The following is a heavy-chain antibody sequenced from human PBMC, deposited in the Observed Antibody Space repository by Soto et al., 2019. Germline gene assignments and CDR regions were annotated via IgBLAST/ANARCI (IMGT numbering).Heavy chain of an antibody. CDR3: ARVFYYGAESGMDV. CDR1: GGSISSYY. D-gene: IGHD3-10*01. J-gene: IGHJ6*02. CDR2: IYYSGST. Sequence: SETLSLTCTVSGGSISSYYWSWIRQPPGKGLEWIGYIYYSGSTNYNPSLKSRVTISVDTSKNQFSLKLSSVTAADTAVYYCARVFYYGAESGMDVWGQGTTVTVSS. V-gene: IGHV4-59*08.